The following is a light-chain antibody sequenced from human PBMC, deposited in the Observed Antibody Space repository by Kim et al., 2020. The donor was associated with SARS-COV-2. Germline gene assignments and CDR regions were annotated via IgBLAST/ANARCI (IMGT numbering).Light chain of an antibody. Sequence: PVGDRVIITCRTSQSISRHLKWYQQKPGKAPKLLIFAASSLQSGVPSRFSGSGSGTDFTLTITTRQPEDFATYYCQQGYSSPQITFGQGTRLEIK. CDR1: QSISRH. V-gene: IGKV1-39*01. CDR2: AAS. J-gene: IGKJ5*01. CDR3: QQGYSSPQIT.